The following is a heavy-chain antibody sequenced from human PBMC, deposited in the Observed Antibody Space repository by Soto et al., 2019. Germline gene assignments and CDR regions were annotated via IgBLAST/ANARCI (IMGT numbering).Heavy chain of an antibody. CDR3: ANILQLGDYAYYDYGMDV. V-gene: IGHV3-53*01. J-gene: IGHJ6*02. CDR2: IYSGGST. CDR1: GFTVSSNY. Sequence: GGSLRLSCAASGFTVSSNYMSWVRQAPGKGLDWVSIIYSGGSTYYADSVKGRFTISRDNSKNTLYLQMNSLRAEDTAVYYCANILQLGDYAYYDYGMDVCGQGTTVTVS. D-gene: IGHD4-17*01.